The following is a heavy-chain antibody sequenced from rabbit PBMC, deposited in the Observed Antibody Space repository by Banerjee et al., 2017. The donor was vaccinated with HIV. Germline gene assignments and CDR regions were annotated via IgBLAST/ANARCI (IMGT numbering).Heavy chain of an antibody. V-gene: IGHV1S45*01. CDR3: ARDLSSSGWSDFAL. Sequence: QEQLEESGGDLVKPEGSLTLTCTASGFSFSNRCVMCWVRQTPGKGLEWIACINTSSGNTVYANWAKGRFTISKTSSTTVTLQMTSLTAADTATYFCARDLSSSGWSDFALWGPGTLVTVS. D-gene: IGHD4-1*01. CDR2: INTSSGNT. CDR1: GFSFSNRCV. J-gene: IGHJ6*01.